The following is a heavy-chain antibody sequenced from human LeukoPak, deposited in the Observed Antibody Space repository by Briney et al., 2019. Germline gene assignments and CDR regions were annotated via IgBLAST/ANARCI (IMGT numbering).Heavy chain of an antibody. CDR2: IYYSGST. CDR1: GGSISSGDYY. CDR3: AREGTGATNYFDY. D-gene: IGHD1-26*01. V-gene: IGHV4-61*08. J-gene: IGHJ4*02. Sequence: SETLSLTCTVSGGSISSGDYYWSWIRQPPGKGLEWIGYIYYSGSTNYNPSLKSRVTISVDTSKNQFSLKLSSVTAADTAVYYCAREGTGATNYFDYWGQGTLVTVSS.